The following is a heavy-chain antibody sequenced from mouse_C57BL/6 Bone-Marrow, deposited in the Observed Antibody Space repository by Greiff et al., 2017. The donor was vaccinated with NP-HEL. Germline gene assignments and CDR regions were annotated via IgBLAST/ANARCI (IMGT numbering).Heavy chain of an antibody. CDR3: ARYYGDY. D-gene: IGHD1-1*01. Sequence: VKLLESGPELVKPGASVKISCKASGYSFTSYYIHWVKQRPGQGLEWIGWIYPGSGNTKYNEKFKGKATLTADTSSSTAYMQLSSLTSEDSAVYYCARYYGDYWGQGTTLTVSS. J-gene: IGHJ2*01. CDR2: IYPGSGNT. V-gene: IGHV1-66*01. CDR1: GYSFTSYY.